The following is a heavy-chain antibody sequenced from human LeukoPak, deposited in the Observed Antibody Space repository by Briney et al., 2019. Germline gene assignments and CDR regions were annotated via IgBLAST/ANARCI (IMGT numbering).Heavy chain of an antibody. CDR2: INPNSGGT. CDR3: AGYPGTTSYPFDY. D-gene: IGHD1-1*01. CDR1: GYTFTAYY. Sequence: SVKVSCKASGYTFTAYYMHWVRQAAGQGLEWMGWINPNSGGTNYAQKFQGRVTMTRDTSISTAYMELSRLRSDDTAVYYCAGYPGTTSYPFDYWGQGTLVTVSS. V-gene: IGHV1-2*02. J-gene: IGHJ4*02.